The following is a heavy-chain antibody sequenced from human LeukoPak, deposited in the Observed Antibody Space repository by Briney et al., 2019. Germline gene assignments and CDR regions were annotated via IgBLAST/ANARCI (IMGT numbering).Heavy chain of an antibody. Sequence: PSETLSLTCTVSGGSISSSSYYWGWIRQPPGTGLEWIGSIYYSGSTYYNPSLKSRVTISVDTSKNQFSLKLSSVTAADTAVYYCAREGGFHSPAGIWGQGTMVTVSS. J-gene: IGHJ3*02. CDR3: AREGGFHSPAGI. CDR1: GGSISSSSYY. CDR2: IYYSGST. V-gene: IGHV4-39*07. D-gene: IGHD1-26*01.